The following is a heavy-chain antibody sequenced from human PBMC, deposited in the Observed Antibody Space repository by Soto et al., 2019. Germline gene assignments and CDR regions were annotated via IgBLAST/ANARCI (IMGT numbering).Heavy chain of an antibody. CDR3: TRKTPPTGMEV. CDR2: IGSGGDT. D-gene: IGHD3-9*01. Sequence: EVQLVESGGGLVQPGGSLRLSCAASGFTLSSYDIHWVRQATGEGLAWVSGIGSGGDTHYADSVKGRFIISREDGKRSLYLQMNNLRVGDTAVYDCTRKTPPTGMEVWGQGARVTVSS. CDR1: GFTLSSYD. J-gene: IGHJ6*02. V-gene: IGHV3-13*01.